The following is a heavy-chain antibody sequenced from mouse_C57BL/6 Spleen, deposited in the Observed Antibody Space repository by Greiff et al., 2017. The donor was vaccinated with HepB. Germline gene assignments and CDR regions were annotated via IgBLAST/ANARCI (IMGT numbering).Heavy chain of an antibody. CDR2: IHPNSGST. Sequence: VQLQQSGAELVKPGASVKMSCKASGYTFTSYWMHWVKQRPGQGLEWIGMIHPNSGSTNYNEKFKSKATLTVDKSSSTAYMQLSSLTSEDSAVYYCARIYYDYDGAYWGQGTLVTVSA. CDR3: ARIYYDYDGAY. CDR1: GYTFTSYW. J-gene: IGHJ3*01. D-gene: IGHD2-4*01. V-gene: IGHV1-64*01.